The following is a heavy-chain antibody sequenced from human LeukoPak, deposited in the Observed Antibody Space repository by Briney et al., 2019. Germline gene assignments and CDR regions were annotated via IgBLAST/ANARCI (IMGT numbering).Heavy chain of an antibody. CDR1: GGSISSYY. CDR3: ARLSVFYDSSGWDRGSDYYYYYGMDV. D-gene: IGHD3-22*01. J-gene: IGHJ6*02. Sequence: PSETLSLTCTVSGGSISSYYWSWIRQPPGKGLEWIGYIYYSGSTNYNPSLKSRVTISVGTSKNQFSLKLSSVTAADTAVYYCARLSVFYDSSGWDRGSDYYYYYGMDVWGQGTTVTVSS. CDR2: IYYSGST. V-gene: IGHV4-59*01.